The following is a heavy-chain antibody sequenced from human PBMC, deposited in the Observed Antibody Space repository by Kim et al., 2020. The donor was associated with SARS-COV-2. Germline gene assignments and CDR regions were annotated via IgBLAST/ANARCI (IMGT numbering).Heavy chain of an antibody. CDR3: ARGSWEYGSGSYYFRFDY. CDR2: IIHIFGTA. J-gene: IGHJ4*02. CDR1: GGTFSSYA. V-gene: IGHV1-69*13. Sequence: SVKVSCKASGGTFSSYAISWVRQAPGQGLEWMGGIIHIFGTANYAQKFQGRVTITADESTSTAYMELSSLRSEDTAVYYCARGSWEYGSGSYYFRFDYWGQGTLVTVSS. D-gene: IGHD3-10*01.